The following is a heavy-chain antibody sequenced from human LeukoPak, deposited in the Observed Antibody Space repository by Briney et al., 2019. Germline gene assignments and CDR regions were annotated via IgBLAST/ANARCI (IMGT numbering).Heavy chain of an antibody. CDR1: GGTFISYA. J-gene: IGHJ4*02. Sequence: GASVKVSCKASGGTFISYAISWVRHAPGQGLEWMGGIIPIFGIAKYAQKFHGRVTITADKSTSTAYMELSRLRSEDTAVYYCARAYSSGTGFDYWGQGTLVTVSS. D-gene: IGHD6-19*01. V-gene: IGHV1-69*10. CDR3: ARAYSSGTGFDY. CDR2: IIPIFGIA.